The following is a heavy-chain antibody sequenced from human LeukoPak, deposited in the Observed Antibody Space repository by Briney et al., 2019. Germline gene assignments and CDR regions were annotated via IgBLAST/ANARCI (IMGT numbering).Heavy chain of an antibody. CDR2: ISAYNGNT. CDR1: GYTFTSYG. Sequence: ASVKVSCKASGYTFTSYGISWVRQALGQGLEWMGWISAYNGNTNYAQKLQGRVTMTTDTSTSTAYMELRSLRSDDTAVYYCARCAGPITIFGVVIIDNWFGPWGQGTLVTVSS. V-gene: IGHV1-18*01. J-gene: IGHJ5*02. D-gene: IGHD3-3*01. CDR3: ARCAGPITIFGVVIIDNWFGP.